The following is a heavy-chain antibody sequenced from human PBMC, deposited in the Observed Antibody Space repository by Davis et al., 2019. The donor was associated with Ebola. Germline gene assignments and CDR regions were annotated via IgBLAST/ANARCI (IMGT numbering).Heavy chain of an antibody. CDR3: ARAPNYDVLTGTSSYYFDY. J-gene: IGHJ4*02. V-gene: IGHV1-18*04. CDR1: GYTFTSYG. D-gene: IGHD3-9*01. Sequence: ASVKVSCKSSGYTFTSYGLVWVRQAPGLGLEWMGWISGFNTNTNFAQKFQGRVTVSKDTSTNTAYMDLRSLTSDDTAIYYCARAPNYDVLTGTSSYYFDYWGQGTLVTVPS. CDR2: ISGFNTNT.